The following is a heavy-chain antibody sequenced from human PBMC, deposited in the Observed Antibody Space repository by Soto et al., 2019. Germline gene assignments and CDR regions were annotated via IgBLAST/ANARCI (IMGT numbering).Heavy chain of an antibody. CDR1: GGSFSGYY. D-gene: IGHD6-13*01. CDR3: ARGMHSSSWYSYYYYGMDV. J-gene: IGHJ6*02. V-gene: IGHV4-34*01. Sequence: PSETLSLTCAVYGGSFSGYYWSWIRQPPGKGLEWIGEINHSGSTNYNPSLKSRVTISVDTSKNQFSLKLSSVTAADTAVYYCARGMHSSSWYSYYYYGMDVWGQGTTVTVSS. CDR2: INHSGST.